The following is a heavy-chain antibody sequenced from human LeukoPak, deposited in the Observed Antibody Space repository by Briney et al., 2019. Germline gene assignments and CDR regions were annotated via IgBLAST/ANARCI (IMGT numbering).Heavy chain of an antibody. V-gene: IGHV3-64D*09. J-gene: IGHJ4*02. CDR2: ISINGDIT. CDR3: VTLTCGYYRY. CDR1: EFSFSSYT. Sequence: GGSLRLSCSASEFSFSSYTMHWVRQAPGKGLEYVSAISINGDITKYADSVKGRFTISRDNSKNTLYLQMSSLRAEDTAVYYCVTLTCGYYRYWGQGTLVTVSS. D-gene: IGHD3-22*01.